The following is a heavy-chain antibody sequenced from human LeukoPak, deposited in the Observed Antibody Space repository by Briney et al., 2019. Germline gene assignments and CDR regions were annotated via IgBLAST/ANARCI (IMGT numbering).Heavy chain of an antibody. CDR1: GFTFSTYA. CDR2: ISGSGGNT. Sequence: GGSLRLSCAASGFTFSTYAMSWVRQAPGKGLEWVSAISGSGGNTYYADSVKGRFTISRDNSKNTLYLQMNNLRAEDTSIYYCAKALPIYFSPSNWFDPWGQGTLVTVSS. J-gene: IGHJ5*02. CDR3: AKALPIYFSPSNWFDP. V-gene: IGHV3-23*01. D-gene: IGHD3-3*01.